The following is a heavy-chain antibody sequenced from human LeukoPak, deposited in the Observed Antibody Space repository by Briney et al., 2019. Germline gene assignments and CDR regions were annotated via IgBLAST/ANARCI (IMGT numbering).Heavy chain of an antibody. CDR3: ARRDNKGRGSSLTVDY. CDR2: IYYSGST. V-gene: IGHV4-31*03. D-gene: IGHD6-6*01. CDR1: GGSISSGGYY. J-gene: IGHJ4*02. Sequence: KTSETLSLTCTVSGGSISSGGYYWSWIRQHPGKGLEWIGYIYYSGSTYYNPSLKSRVTISVDTSKNQFSLKLSSVTAADTAVYYCARRDNKGRGSSLTVDYWGQGTLVTVSS.